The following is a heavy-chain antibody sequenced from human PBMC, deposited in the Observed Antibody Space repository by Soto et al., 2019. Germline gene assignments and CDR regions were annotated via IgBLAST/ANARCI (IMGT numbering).Heavy chain of an antibody. D-gene: IGHD3-3*01. Sequence: SETLSLTCTVSSGSMYSGGYFCNWIRQPAGKGLEWIGRIDNSGSTNYNPSLKSRITMSADTSRNQFSLKLNSVTAADTAVYYCARGGQDFWSGPFDYWGQGALVTVSS. V-gene: IGHV4-61*02. CDR2: IDNSGST. CDR1: SGSMYSGGYF. CDR3: ARGGQDFWSGPFDY. J-gene: IGHJ4*02.